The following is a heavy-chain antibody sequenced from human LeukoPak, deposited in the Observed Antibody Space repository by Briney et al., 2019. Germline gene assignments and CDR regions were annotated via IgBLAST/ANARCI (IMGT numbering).Heavy chain of an antibody. J-gene: IGHJ4*02. CDR1: GFTVSTNS. CDR2: IYSGGST. CDR3: ARRAGDYSHPYDY. D-gene: IGHD3-22*01. V-gene: IGHV3-53*01. Sequence: GGSLRLSCTVSGFTVSTNSMSWVRQTPGKGPEWVSFIYSGGSTHYSDSVKDRFTISRDNSKNTLYLQMNSLRAEDTAVYYCARRAGDYSHPYDYWGQGTLVTVSS.